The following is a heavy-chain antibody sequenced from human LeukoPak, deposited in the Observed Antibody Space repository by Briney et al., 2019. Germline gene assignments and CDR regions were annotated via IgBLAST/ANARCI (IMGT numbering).Heavy chain of an antibody. V-gene: IGHV3-30*18. Sequence: PGGSLRLSCAASGFTFSSSAMSWVRQAPGKGLEWVAVISYDGSNKYYADSVKGRFTISRDNSKNTLYLQMNSLRAEDTAVYYCAKGDDYGDYWGQGTLVTVSS. CDR3: AKGDDYGDY. J-gene: IGHJ4*02. CDR2: ISYDGSNK. CDR1: GFTFSSSA.